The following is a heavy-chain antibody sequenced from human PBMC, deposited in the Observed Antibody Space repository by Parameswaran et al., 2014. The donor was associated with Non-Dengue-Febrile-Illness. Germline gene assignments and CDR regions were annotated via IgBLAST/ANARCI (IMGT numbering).Heavy chain of an antibody. V-gene: IGHV3-7*03. J-gene: IGHJ4*02. CDR3: ARDQGSSVDY. Sequence: RWIRQPPGKGLEWVANIKQDGSEKYYVDSVKGRFTISRDNAKNSLYLQMNSLRAEDTAVYYCARDQGSSVDYWGQGTLVTVSS. D-gene: IGHD1-26*01. CDR2: IKQDGSEK.